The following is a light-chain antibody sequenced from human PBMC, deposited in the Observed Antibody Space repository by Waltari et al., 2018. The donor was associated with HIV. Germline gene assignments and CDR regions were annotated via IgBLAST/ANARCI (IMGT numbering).Light chain of an antibody. J-gene: IGLJ3*02. Sequence: QLVLTQSPSASASLGASVKLTCTLSSGHTNYAIAWHLQHPEKGPRYLMTLKRDGSHSKGDGIPDRFSGSSSGAERYLIISSLQSEDEADYYCQTWGTGIQVFGGGTKVTVL. CDR2: LKRDGSH. CDR1: SGHTNYA. CDR3: QTWGTGIQV. V-gene: IGLV4-69*02.